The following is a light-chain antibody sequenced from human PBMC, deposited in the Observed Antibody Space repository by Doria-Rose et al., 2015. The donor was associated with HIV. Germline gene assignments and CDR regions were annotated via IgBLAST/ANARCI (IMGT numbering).Light chain of an antibody. J-gene: IGKJ1*01. Sequence: EIVMTQSPGTLSSSPGERATLSCRASQSFSSTYLACYQQKPVQAPSLLSYDGSTMATGIPDRFSASASGTDFTLTINRLEPEDFAPYYCHQYGTSWTFGQGTKVEI. CDR1: QSFSSTY. CDR2: DGS. V-gene: IGKV3-20*01. CDR3: HQYGTSWT.